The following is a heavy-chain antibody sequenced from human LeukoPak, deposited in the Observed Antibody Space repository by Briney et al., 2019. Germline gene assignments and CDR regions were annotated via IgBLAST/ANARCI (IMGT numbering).Heavy chain of an antibody. J-gene: IGHJ6*02. CDR1: GYTFTSYG. CDR3: ATRDYYYYGMDV. Sequence: ASVKVSCKASGYTFTSYGISWVRQAPGQGLEWMGWISAYNGNTNYAQKLQGRVTMTTDTSTSTAYMELSSLRSEDTAVYYCATRDYYYYGMDVWGQGTTVTVSS. CDR2: ISAYNGNT. V-gene: IGHV1-18*01.